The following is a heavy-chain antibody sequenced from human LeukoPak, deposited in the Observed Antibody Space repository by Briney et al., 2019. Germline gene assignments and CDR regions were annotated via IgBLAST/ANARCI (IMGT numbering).Heavy chain of an antibody. V-gene: IGHV4-34*01. J-gene: IGHJ3*02. Sequence: PSETLSLTCAVYGGSFSGYYWSWIRQPPGKGLEWIGEINHSGSTNYNPPLKSRVTISVDTSKNQFSLKLSSVTAADTAVYYCARRRAFDIWGQGTMVTVSS. CDR3: ARRRAFDI. CDR2: INHSGST. CDR1: GGSFSGYY.